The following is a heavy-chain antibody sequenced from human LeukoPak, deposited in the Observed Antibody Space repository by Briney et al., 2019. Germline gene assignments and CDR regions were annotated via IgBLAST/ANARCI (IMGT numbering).Heavy chain of an antibody. J-gene: IGHJ4*02. Sequence: PGGSLRLSCAASGFIFNSHWMSWVRQAPGRGLEWVANIKQDGSEKYYVDSVKGRFTISRDNAKNSLYMQMNSLRAEDTAVYYCGRSAAAGFFDYWGQGTLVTVSS. CDR3: GRSAAAGFFDY. D-gene: IGHD6-13*01. CDR2: IKQDGSEK. CDR1: GFIFNSHW. V-gene: IGHV3-7*03.